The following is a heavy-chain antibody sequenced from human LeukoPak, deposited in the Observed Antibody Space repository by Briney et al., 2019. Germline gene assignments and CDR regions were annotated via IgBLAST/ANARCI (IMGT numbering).Heavy chain of an antibody. CDR2: IYYSGST. CDR3: ARGNYYDSSGYSYYFDY. Sequence: SETLSLTCTVSGGSLSSYYWSWIRQPPGKGLEWIGHIYYSGSTYYNPSLKTRITISVDTSKNQFSLKLSSVTAADTAVYYCARGNYYDSSGYSYYFDYWGQGTLVTVSS. D-gene: IGHD3-22*01. J-gene: IGHJ4*02. V-gene: IGHV4-59*12. CDR1: GGSLSSYY.